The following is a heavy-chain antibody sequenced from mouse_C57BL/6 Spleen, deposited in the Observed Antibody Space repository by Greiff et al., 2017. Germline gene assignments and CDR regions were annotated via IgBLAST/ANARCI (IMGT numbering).Heavy chain of an antibody. J-gene: IGHJ4*01. CDR1: GYTFTSYW. CDR3: ATFYGSSYYAMDY. Sequence: VQLQQPGTELVKPGASVKLSCKASGYTFTSYWMPWVKQRPGQGLEWIGNINPSNGGTNYNENFKSKATLPVDKSSSTAYMQLSSLTSEDSAVYYCATFYGSSYYAMDYWGQGTSVTVSA. D-gene: IGHD1-1*01. CDR2: INPSNGGT. V-gene: IGHV1-53*01.